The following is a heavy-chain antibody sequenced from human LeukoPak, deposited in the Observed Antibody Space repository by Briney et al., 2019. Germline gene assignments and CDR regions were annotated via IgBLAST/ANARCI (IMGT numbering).Heavy chain of an antibody. Sequence: GGSLRLSCAASGFTFSSYSMNWVRQAPGKGLEWASSISSSSSYIYYADSVKGRFTISRDNAKNSLYLQMNSLRAEDTAVYYCARGSSSSAPYFDYWGQGTLVTVSS. CDR2: ISSSSSYI. D-gene: IGHD6-6*01. CDR1: GFTFSSYS. J-gene: IGHJ4*02. CDR3: ARGSSSSAPYFDY. V-gene: IGHV3-21*01.